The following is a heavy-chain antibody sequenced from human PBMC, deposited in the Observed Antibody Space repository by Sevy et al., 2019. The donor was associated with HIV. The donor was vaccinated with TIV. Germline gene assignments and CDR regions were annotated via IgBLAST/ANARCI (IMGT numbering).Heavy chain of an antibody. D-gene: IGHD2-2*01. Sequence: GGSLRLSCIASGFIFSDFYMSWVRQAPGKGLEWISYISSRGTTIYYADSVKGRFTISRDNAKNSLYLQMNSLTAEDTAVYYCARDHVVVEPLANYGMDVWGQGTTVTVS. CDR1: GFIFSDFY. CDR3: ARDHVVVEPLANYGMDV. V-gene: IGHV3-11*01. CDR2: ISSRGTTI. J-gene: IGHJ6*02.